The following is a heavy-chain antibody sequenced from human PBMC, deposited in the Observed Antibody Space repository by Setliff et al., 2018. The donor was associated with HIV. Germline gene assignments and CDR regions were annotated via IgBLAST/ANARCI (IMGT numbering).Heavy chain of an antibody. CDR1: GYTFSTEW. CDR3: GTPWKERLLDH. CDR2: VYPGDSDT. Sequence: GESLKISCKASGYTFSTEWIAWVRQMPGKGLEWMGIVYPGDSDTRYSPSFQGQVTISVDKSHSTAYLQWSSLKASDTAMYFCGTPWKERLLDHWGQGTLVTFSS. V-gene: IGHV5-51*01. D-gene: IGHD1-1*01. J-gene: IGHJ4*02.